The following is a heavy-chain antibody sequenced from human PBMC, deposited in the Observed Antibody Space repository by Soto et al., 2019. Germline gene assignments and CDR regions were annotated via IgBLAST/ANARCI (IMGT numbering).Heavy chain of an antibody. Sequence: EVQLVESGGDCVQPGGSLRLSCAASGFTFSSYWMHWVRQVPGKGLVWVSRINSDGSRVNYADSVKGRFAISRDNAKNTLYLHVNSLTVEDTAVYSCARGVSGAYYQDYWGRGTLVTVSS. CDR3: ARGVSGAYYQDY. V-gene: IGHV3-74*01. CDR1: GFTFSSYW. D-gene: IGHD3-22*01. CDR2: INSDGSRV. J-gene: IGHJ4*02.